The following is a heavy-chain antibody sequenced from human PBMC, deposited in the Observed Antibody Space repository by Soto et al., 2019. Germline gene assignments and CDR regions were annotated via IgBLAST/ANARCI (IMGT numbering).Heavy chain of an antibody. J-gene: IGHJ4*02. CDR3: VHKGGGDRILDY. V-gene: IGHV2-5*02. CDR1: GFSLSTSGVG. Sequence: QITLKESGPALVKPTQTLTLTCTFSGFSLSTSGVGVGWIRQPPGEALEWLALIYWDDYKHFSPSLESRLTITKDTPKTRGVFKMPNMDPVDTATSYGVHKGGGDRILDYWGQGTLVTVSS. CDR2: IYWDDYK. D-gene: IGHD3-16*01.